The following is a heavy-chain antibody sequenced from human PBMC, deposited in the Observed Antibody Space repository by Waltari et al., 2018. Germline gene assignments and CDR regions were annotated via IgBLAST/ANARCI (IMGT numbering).Heavy chain of an antibody. J-gene: IGHJ5*02. CDR2: IKQDGSEK. CDR1: GFTFSSYW. D-gene: IGHD3-3*01. Sequence: ASGFTFSSYWMSWVRQAPGKGLEWVANIKQDGSEKYYVDSVKGRFTISRDNAKNSLYLQMNSLRAEDTAVYYCARIHPLRFLDPWGQGTLVTVSS. CDR3: ARIHPLRFLDP. V-gene: IGHV3-7*01.